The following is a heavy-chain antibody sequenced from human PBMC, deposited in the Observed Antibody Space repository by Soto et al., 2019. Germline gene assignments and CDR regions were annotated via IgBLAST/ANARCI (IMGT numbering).Heavy chain of an antibody. CDR2: IYYSGST. CDR1: GGSISSSSYY. CDR3: ARLGSGWADY. J-gene: IGHJ4*02. Sequence: QLQLQESGPGLVKPSETLSLTCTVSGGSISSSSYYWGWIRQPPGKGLEWIGSIYYSGSTYYNPSLKSRVTIAVDTSKNQFSLKLSSVTAADTAVYYCARLGSGWADYWGQGTLVTVSS. D-gene: IGHD6-19*01. V-gene: IGHV4-39*01.